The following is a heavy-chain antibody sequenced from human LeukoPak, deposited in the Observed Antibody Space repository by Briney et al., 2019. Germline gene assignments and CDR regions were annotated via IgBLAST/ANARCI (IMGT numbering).Heavy chain of an antibody. V-gene: IGHV1-24*01. J-gene: IGHJ3*02. D-gene: IGHD5-12*01. CDR1: GYTLTELS. CDR3: ATLEVATTLLPRAFDI. CDR2: FDPEDGET. Sequence: GASVKVSCKVSGYTLTELSMHWVRQAPGKGLEWMGGFDPEDGETIYAQKFQGRVTMTEDTSTDTAYMELSSLRSEDTAVYYCATLEVATTLLPRAFDIWGQGTMVTVS.